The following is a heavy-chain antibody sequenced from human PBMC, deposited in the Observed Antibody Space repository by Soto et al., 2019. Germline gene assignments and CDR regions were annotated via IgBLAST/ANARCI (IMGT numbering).Heavy chain of an antibody. J-gene: IGHJ3*02. CDR2: IYYSGST. CDR3: ARARGYDSSGYYRNDAFDT. V-gene: IGHV4-31*03. Sequence: PSETLSLTCTVSGGSISSGGYYWSWIRQHPGKGLEWIGYIYYSGSTYYNPSLKSRVTISVDTSKNQFSLKLSSVTAADTAVYYCARARGYDSSGYYRNDAFDTWGQGTMVTVSS. CDR1: GGSISSGGYY. D-gene: IGHD3-22*01.